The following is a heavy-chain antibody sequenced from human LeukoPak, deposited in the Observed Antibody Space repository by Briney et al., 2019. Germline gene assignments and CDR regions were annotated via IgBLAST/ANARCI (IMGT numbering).Heavy chain of an antibody. V-gene: IGHV4-59*01. D-gene: IGHD3-3*01. J-gene: IGHJ6*03. CDR1: GGSISSYY. Sequence: SETLSLTCTVTGGSISSYYWSWIRQPPGKGLEWIGYIYYSGSTNYNPSLKSRVTISVDTSKNQFSLKLSSVTAADTAVYYCARRPHYDFWSGYSPPDYYYMDVWGKGTTVTVSS. CDR2: IYYSGST. CDR3: ARRPHYDFWSGYSPPDYYYMDV.